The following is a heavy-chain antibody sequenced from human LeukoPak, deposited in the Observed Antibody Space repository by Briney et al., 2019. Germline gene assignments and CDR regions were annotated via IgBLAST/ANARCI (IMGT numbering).Heavy chain of an antibody. CDR3: ARWGYCSSTSCYALDY. D-gene: IGHD2-2*01. V-gene: IGHV3-30*02. Sequence: GGSLRLSCAASGFTFSSYGMHWVRQAPGKGLEWVAFIRYDGSNKYYADSVKGRFTISRDNSKNTLYLQMNSLRAEDTAVYYCARWGYCSSTSCYALDYWGQGTLVTVSS. J-gene: IGHJ4*02. CDR1: GFTFSSYG. CDR2: IRYDGSNK.